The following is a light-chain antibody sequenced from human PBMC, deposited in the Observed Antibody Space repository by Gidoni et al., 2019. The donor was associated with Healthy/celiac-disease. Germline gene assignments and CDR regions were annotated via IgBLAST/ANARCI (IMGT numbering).Light chain of an antibody. V-gene: IGLV3-25*03. CDR2: KAS. CDR1: ELPKQY. J-gene: IGLJ2*01. Sequence: SYELTQPPSVSVSPGQTARITCSGDELPKQYAYWYQQKPCQAPVLVMYKASERPSGIPERFSGSSSGTTVTLTISGVQAADEADYYCQSADSSGVVFGGWTQLTVL. CDR3: QSADSSGVV.